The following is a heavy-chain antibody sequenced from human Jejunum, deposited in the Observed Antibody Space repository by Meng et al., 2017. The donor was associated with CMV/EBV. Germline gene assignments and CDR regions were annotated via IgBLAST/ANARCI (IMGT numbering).Heavy chain of an antibody. V-gene: IGHV4-4*07. D-gene: IGHD6-13*01. CDR1: GGSISGYY. Sequence: QVHRQAPGPGLVKPSATLSRTCTVSGGSISGYYWNWIRQPAGKGLEWIGRVYMSGSTNYNPSLRSRVAMSVDTSKTQFSLRLTSVTAADTAVYYCARDRMAAPGTFEYWGQGTLVTVSS. CDR3: ARDRMAAPGTFEY. J-gene: IGHJ4*02. CDR2: VYMSGST.